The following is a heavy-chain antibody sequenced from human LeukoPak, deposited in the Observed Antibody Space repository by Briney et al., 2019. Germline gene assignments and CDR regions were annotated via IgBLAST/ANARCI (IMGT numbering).Heavy chain of an antibody. J-gene: IGHJ5*01. CDR2: IYPGDSDT. V-gene: IGHV5-51*01. CDR3: ARLNNWFDS. Sequence: PGESLKISCEASGYSFTNYWIGWVRQMPGQGLEWMGIIYPGDSDTRYRSSLQGQVTISADKSISIAYLQWSSLKASDTAIYYCARLNNWFDSWGQGTLVTVSS. CDR1: GYSFTNYW.